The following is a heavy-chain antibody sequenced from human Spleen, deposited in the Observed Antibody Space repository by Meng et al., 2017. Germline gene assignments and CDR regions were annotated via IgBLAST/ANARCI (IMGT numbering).Heavy chain of an antibody. CDR3: ARGPTTMAHDFDY. Sequence: QVQLQQWGAGLFKPSEILSLTCAVDGGSLSGYYWSWIRQPPGKGLEWIGQIKYSGETNYTPSLESRVTISVDTSQNNLSLKLSSVTAADSAVYYCARGPTTMAHDFDYWGQGTLVTVFS. J-gene: IGHJ4*02. CDR2: IKYSGET. CDR1: GGSLSGYY. V-gene: IGHV4-34*01. D-gene: IGHD4-11*01.